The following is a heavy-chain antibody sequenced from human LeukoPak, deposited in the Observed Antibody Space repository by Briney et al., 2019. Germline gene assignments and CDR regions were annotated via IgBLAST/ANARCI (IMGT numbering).Heavy chain of an antibody. V-gene: IGHV1-8*01. CDR3: ARGGGTVAGIWGDAFDI. CDR2: MNPNSGNT. D-gene: IGHD6-19*01. Sequence: ASVKVSCKASGYTFTSYDINWVRQATGQGLEWMGWMNPNSGNTGYAQKFQGRVTMTRNTSISTAYMELSSLRSEDTAVHYCARGGGTVAGIWGDAFDIWGQGTMVTVSS. J-gene: IGHJ3*02. CDR1: GYTFTSYD.